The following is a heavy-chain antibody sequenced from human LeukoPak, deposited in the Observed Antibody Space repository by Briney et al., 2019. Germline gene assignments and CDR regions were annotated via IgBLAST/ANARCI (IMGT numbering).Heavy chain of an antibody. Sequence: GSLRLSCAASGFTFSSYWMHWVRQAPGNGLVWVSRINTDGSSTSYADSVKGRFTISRDNAKNTLYLQMNSLRAEDTAVYYCARGGDIVVVPAALPFDYWGQGTLVTVSS. CDR2: INTDGSST. CDR3: ARGGDIVVVPAALPFDY. V-gene: IGHV3-74*01. J-gene: IGHJ4*02. D-gene: IGHD2-2*02. CDR1: GFTFSSYW.